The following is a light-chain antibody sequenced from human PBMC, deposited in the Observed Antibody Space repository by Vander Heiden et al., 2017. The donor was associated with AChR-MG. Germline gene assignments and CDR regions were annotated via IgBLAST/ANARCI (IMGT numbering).Light chain of an antibody. CDR3: VLYMGSGIWV. CDR1: SGSVSTSYF. CDR2: STN. Sequence: QTVLTQEPSLSVSPRGTVTLTCGLSSGSVSTSYFPSWYQQTPGQAPRTLIYSTNTRSSGVPDRFSGSILGNNAALTITGAQADDESDYYCVLYMGSGIWVFGGGTKLTVL. V-gene: IGLV8-61*01. J-gene: IGLJ3*02.